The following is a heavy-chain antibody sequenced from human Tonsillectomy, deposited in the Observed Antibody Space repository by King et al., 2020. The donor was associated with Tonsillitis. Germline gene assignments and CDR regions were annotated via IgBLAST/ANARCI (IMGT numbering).Heavy chain of an antibody. CDR3: AKDAPPPYYDFWSGPLGKHYYYGMDV. D-gene: IGHD3-3*01. CDR1: GFTFSSYA. V-gene: IGHV3-23*04. Sequence: VQLVESGGGLVQPGGSLRLSCAASGFTFSSYAMSWVRQAPGKGLEWVSAISGSGGSTYYADSVKGRFTISRDNSKNTLYLQMNSLRAEDTAVYYCAKDAPPPYYDFWSGPLGKHYYYGMDVWGQGTTVTVSS. CDR2: ISGSGGST. J-gene: IGHJ6*02.